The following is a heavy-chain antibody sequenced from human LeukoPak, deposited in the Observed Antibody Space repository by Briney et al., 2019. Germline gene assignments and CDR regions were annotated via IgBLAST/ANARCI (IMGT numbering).Heavy chain of an antibody. CDR3: ARNGGDYYGSGSYFTA. V-gene: IGHV4-59*08. CDR1: GVSISGYY. J-gene: IGHJ5*02. CDR2: IYYSGSS. Sequence: PSETLSLTCTVSGVSISGYYWSWLRQPPGKGLEWIGYIYYSGSSNYNPSLNSRVTISVDTSKNQFSLKLSSVTAADTAVYYCARNGGDYYGSGSYFTAWGQGTLVSVSS. D-gene: IGHD3-10*01.